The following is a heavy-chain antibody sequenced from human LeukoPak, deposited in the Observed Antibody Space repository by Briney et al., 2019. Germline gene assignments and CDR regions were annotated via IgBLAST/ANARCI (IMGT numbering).Heavy chain of an antibody. CDR1: GYTISSSY. CDR3: ARDRVIAVLLPGNRFDP. CDR2: VQPSGKT. J-gene: IGHJ5*02. D-gene: IGHD3-16*01. V-gene: IGHV4-4*07. Sequence: PSETLSLTCTVSGYTISSSYWSWIRQPAGKGLEWIRRVQPSGKTYDIPSLKSPVTVSVDKSKKQFALRLSFVTAADTAVYYCARDRVIAVLLPGNRFDPWGEGTLVSLSS.